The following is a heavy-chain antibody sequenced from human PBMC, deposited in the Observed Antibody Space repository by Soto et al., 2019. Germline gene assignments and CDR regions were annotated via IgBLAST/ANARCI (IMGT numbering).Heavy chain of an antibody. D-gene: IGHD5-18*01. Sequence: GGSLRLSCAASGFTFSSYSMNWVRQAPGKGLEWVSYISSSSSTIYYADSVKGRFTISRDNAKNSLYLQMNSLRAEDTAVYYCASDPYMVTVDYWGQGTLVTVSS. J-gene: IGHJ4*02. CDR1: GFTFSSYS. CDR2: ISSSSSTI. V-gene: IGHV3-48*01. CDR3: ASDPYMVTVDY.